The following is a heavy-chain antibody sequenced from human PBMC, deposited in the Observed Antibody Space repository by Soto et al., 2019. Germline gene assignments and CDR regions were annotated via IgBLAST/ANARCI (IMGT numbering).Heavy chain of an antibody. D-gene: IGHD5-12*01. Sequence: SETLSLTCTVSGGSISSYYWSWIRQPPGKGLEWIGYIYYSGSTNYNPSLKSRVTISVDTSKNQFSLKLSSVTAADTAVYYCARGGYDLNWFDPWGQGTLVTVSS. CDR3: ARGGYDLNWFDP. CDR2: IYYSGST. CDR1: GGSISSYY. J-gene: IGHJ5*02. V-gene: IGHV4-59*01.